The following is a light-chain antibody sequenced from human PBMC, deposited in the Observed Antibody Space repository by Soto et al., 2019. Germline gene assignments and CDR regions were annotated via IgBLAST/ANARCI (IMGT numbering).Light chain of an antibody. CDR1: SSDVGSYNL. CDR2: EVS. J-gene: IGLJ1*01. V-gene: IGLV2-23*02. CDR3: CSYAGSTFYV. Sequence: LTQPASVSGSPGQSITISCTGTSSDVGSYNLVSWYQQHPGKDPKLMIYEVSKRPSGVSNRFSGSKSGNTASLTISGLQAEDEADYYCCSYAGSTFYVFGTGTKVTVL.